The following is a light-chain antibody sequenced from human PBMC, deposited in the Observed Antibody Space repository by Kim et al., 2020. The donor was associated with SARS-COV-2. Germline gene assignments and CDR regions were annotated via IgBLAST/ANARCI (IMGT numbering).Light chain of an antibody. CDR3: QQYGGSPLT. CDR2: GAS. V-gene: IGKV3-20*01. J-gene: IGKJ4*01. Sequence: EIVLTQSPGTLSLSPEERATLSCRASQSVSSNYLAWYQQKPGQAPRLLIYGASSRATGISDRFSVSGSGTDFTLTISRLEPEDFAVYYCQQYGGSPLTFGGGTKVDIK. CDR1: QSVSSNY.